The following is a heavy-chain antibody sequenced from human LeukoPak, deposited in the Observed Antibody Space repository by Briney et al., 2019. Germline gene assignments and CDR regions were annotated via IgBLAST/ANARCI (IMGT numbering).Heavy chain of an antibody. D-gene: IGHD3-10*01. CDR3: ARDTGFDY. J-gene: IGHJ4*02. CDR2: INSDGSEG. Sequence: PGGSLRLSCAVSGFTFSGFWMSWSRQAPGKGLEWVASINSDGSEGYYADVVKGRFTISRDNAKNSLYLQINSLRAEDTAVYYCARDTGFDYWGQGTLVTVSS. V-gene: IGHV3-7*03. CDR1: GFTFSGFW.